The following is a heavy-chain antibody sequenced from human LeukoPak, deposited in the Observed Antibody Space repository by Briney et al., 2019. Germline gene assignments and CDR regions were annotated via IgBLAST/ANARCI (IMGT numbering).Heavy chain of an antibody. CDR3: ARVRGNSGSYLVDY. CDR1: GYTFTGYN. CDR2: INPNSGGT. V-gene: IGHV1-2*06. J-gene: IGHJ4*02. D-gene: IGHD1-26*01. Sequence: ASVKVSCKDSGYTFTGYNMHWVRQAPGQGLEWMGRINPNSGGTNYAQKFQGRVTMTRDTSISTAYMELSRLRSDDTAVYYCARVRGNSGSYLVDYWGQGTLVTVSS.